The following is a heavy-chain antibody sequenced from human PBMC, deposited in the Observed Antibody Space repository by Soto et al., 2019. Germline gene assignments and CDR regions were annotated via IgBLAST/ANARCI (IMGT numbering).Heavy chain of an antibody. CDR1: GGTFSSYT. V-gene: IGHV1-2*04. CDR3: ERVGRGFWVGACLTGLFAFNI. Sequence: ASVKVSCKASGGTFSSYTISWVRQAPGQGLEWMGWINPNSGGTNYAQKFQGWVTMTRDTSISTAYMELSRLRSDDTAVYYCERVGRGFWVGACLTGLFAFNIRAEGTMVTVPS. J-gene: IGHJ3*02. D-gene: IGHD1-26*01. CDR2: INPNSGGT.